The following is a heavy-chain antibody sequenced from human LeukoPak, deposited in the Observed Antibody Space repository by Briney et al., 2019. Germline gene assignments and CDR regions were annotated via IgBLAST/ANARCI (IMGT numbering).Heavy chain of an antibody. J-gene: IGHJ4*02. CDR2: IYHSGNS. V-gene: IGHV4-38-2*02. Sequence: SETLSLTCSVSGDSITGYYWGWIRQPPGKGLEWIGSIYHSGNSYYNPSLKSPVTISVDTSKNQFSLKPSSVTAADTAVYYCARVSITGTSDHFDYWGQGTLVTVSS. D-gene: IGHD1-7*01. CDR1: GDSITGYY. CDR3: ARVSITGTSDHFDY.